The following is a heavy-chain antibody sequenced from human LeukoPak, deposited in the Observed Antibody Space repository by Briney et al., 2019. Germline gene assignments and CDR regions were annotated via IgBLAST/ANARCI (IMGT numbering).Heavy chain of an antibody. Sequence: KPGGSLRLSCAASGFTFSSYGMSWVRQAPGKGLEWVSSISSSSSYIYYADSVKGRFTISRDNAKNSLYLQMNSLRAEDTAVYYCARDPYLRDGYNSDYWGQGTLVTVSS. V-gene: IGHV3-21*01. CDR3: ARDPYLRDGYNSDY. D-gene: IGHD5-24*01. J-gene: IGHJ4*02. CDR1: GFTFSSYG. CDR2: ISSSSSYI.